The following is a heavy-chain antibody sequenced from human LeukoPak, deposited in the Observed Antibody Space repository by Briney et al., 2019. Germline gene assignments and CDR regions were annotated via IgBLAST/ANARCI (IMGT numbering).Heavy chain of an antibody. CDR2: IYHSGSP. J-gene: IGHJ3*02. CDR3: ARSITVTTFFGAFDI. D-gene: IGHD4-17*01. V-gene: IGHV4-30-2*01. CDR1: GGSISSGGYS. Sequence: SQTLSLTCAVSGGSISSGGYSWSWIRQPPGKGLEWIGYIYHSGSPYYNPSLKSRVTISIDRSKNQFSLKLSSVTAADTAVYYCARSITVTTFFGAFDIWGQGTMVTVSS.